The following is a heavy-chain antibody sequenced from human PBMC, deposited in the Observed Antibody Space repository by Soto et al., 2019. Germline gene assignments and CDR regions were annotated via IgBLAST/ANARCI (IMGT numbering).Heavy chain of an antibody. CDR1: GFTFSSYA. J-gene: IGHJ3*02. CDR2: ISGSGGST. CDR3: AKAPVGDLYAFDI. V-gene: IGHV3-23*01. D-gene: IGHD3-16*01. Sequence: GGSLRLSCAASGFTFSSYAMSWVRQAPGKGLEWVSAISGSGGSTYYADSVKGRFTISRDNSKNTLYLQMNSLRAEDTAVYCCAKAPVGDLYAFDIWGQGTMVTVSS.